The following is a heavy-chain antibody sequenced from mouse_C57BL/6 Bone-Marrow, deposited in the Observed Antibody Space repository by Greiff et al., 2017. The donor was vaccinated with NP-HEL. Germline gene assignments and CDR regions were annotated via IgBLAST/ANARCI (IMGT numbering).Heavy chain of an antibody. CDR3: AGHERSYGYAIDY. CDR2: ISSGGSYT. J-gene: IGHJ4*01. CDR1: GFTFSSYG. V-gene: IGHV5-6*01. Sequence: EVKLVESGGDLVKPGGSLKLSCAASGFTFSSYGMSWVRQTPDKRLEWVATISSGGSYTYYPHSVKGRFTISRDNAKNTLYLQMSSLKSDDTAMYYCAGHERSYGYAIDYWGQGTSVTVSS. D-gene: IGHD1-1*02.